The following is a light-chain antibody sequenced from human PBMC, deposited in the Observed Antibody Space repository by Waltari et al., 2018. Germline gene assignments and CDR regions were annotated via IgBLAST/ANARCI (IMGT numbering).Light chain of an antibody. Sequence: QSALTQPASVSGSPGQSITISCTGTSSDVGSYNLVSWYQQHPGKAPKLMVYEGSKRPQGVSNRFSGSKSGNTAFLTISGLQAVDEADYYCCSYAGSSTFPYVFGTGTKVTVL. CDR2: EGS. J-gene: IGLJ1*01. V-gene: IGLV2-23*03. CDR3: CSYAGSSTFPYV. CDR1: SSDVGSYNL.